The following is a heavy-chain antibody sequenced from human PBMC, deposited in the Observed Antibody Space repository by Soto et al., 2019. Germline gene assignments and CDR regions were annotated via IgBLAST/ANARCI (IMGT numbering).Heavy chain of an antibody. J-gene: IGHJ5*02. D-gene: IGHD3-16*01. V-gene: IGHV4-38-2*01. CDR3: ARGSTTGGWNWFDP. CDR1: GYSISSGYF. CDR2: IYYSGST. Sequence: SETLSLTCAVSGYSISSGYFWGWIRQPPGKGLEGMGSIYYSGSTYYNPSLKSRVTISVDRSNNQFSLKLSSVTAADPAVYYCARGSTTGGWNWFDPWGQGTLVTVSS.